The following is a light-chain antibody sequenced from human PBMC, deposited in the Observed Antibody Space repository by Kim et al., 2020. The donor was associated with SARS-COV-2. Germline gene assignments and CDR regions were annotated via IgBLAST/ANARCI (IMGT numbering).Light chain of an antibody. J-gene: IGKJ3*01. V-gene: IGKV3-11*01. Sequence: LVLTNPPDTLSLSPGERATLSCRASQSVSSYLAWYQQKPGQAPRLLIYDASNRATGIPARFSGSGSGTDFTLTISSLEPEDFAVYYCQQRSNWPLLTFGPGSKVDI. CDR2: DAS. CDR3: QQRSNWPLLT. CDR1: QSVSSY.